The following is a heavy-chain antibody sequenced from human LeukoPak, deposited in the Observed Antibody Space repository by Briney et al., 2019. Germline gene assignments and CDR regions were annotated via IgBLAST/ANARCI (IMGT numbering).Heavy chain of an antibody. CDR2: INPNSGGT. J-gene: IGHJ6*02. CDR1: GYTFTGYY. V-gene: IGHV1-2*02. Sequence: GASVKVSCEASGYTFTGYYMHWVRQAPGQGLEWMGWINPNSGGTNYAQKFQGRVTMTRDTSISTAYMELSRLRSDDTAVYYCARGPSGWYYYYYYYGMDVWGQGTTVTVSS. CDR3: ARGPSGWYYYYYYYGMDV. D-gene: IGHD6-19*01.